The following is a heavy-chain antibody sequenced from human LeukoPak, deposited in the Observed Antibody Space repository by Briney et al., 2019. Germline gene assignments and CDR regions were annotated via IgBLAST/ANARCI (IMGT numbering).Heavy chain of an antibody. Sequence: GGSLRLSCAASGFTFSNHAVHWVRQAPGKGLEYVSAISSNGSNTYYANSVKGRFTISRDNSKNTLYLQMGSLRVEDMAVYYCARDFGGSGSYVYYAMDVWGQGTMVTVSS. V-gene: IGHV3-64*01. CDR1: GFTFSNHA. J-gene: IGHJ6*02. CDR2: ISSNGSNT. D-gene: IGHD3-10*01. CDR3: ARDFGGSGSYVYYAMDV.